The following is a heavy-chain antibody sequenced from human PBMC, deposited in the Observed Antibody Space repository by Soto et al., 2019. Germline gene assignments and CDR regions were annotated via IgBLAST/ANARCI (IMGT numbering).Heavy chain of an antibody. V-gene: IGHV4-31*02. Sequence: VQLRASGPGLVKPSQTLSLTCTVSGGSISRGDYYWSWIRQHQGKDLEWIGFTDYNGSTYYNPSLRSRLTISVDTSKNQFSLRLNSVTAADSAVYYCARAIAVTTPWFDPWGQGTLVTISS. J-gene: IGHJ5*02. D-gene: IGHD4-17*01. CDR1: GGSISRGDYY. CDR3: ARAIAVTTPWFDP. CDR2: TDYNGST.